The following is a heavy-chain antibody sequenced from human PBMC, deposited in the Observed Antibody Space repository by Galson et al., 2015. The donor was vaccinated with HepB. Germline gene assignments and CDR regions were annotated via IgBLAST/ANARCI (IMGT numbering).Heavy chain of an antibody. D-gene: IGHD4-17*01. J-gene: IGHJ5*02. Sequence: SLRLSCAASGFTFSSYAMHWVRQAPGKGLEWVAVISYDGSNKYYADSVKGRFTISRDNSKNTLYLQMNSLRAEDTAVYYCARNYYGDYDAWFDPWGQGTLVTVSS. CDR1: GFTFSSYA. CDR3: ARNYYGDYDAWFDP. CDR2: ISYDGSNK. V-gene: IGHV3-30-3*01.